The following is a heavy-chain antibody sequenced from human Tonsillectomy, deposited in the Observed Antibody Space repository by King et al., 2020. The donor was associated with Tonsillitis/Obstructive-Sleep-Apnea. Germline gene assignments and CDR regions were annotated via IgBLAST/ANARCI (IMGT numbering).Heavy chain of an antibody. CDR1: GGSISSYY. D-gene: IGHD1-26*01. J-gene: IGHJ4*02. CDR3: ARARGMSGSYADY. Sequence: VQLQESGPGLVKPSETLSLTCTVSGGSISSYYWSWIRQPPGKGLEWIGYIYYSGSTNYNPSLKSRATISVDTSKNQFSLKLSSVTAADTAVYYCARARGMSGSYADYWGQGTLVTVSS. CDR2: IYYSGST. V-gene: IGHV4-59*08.